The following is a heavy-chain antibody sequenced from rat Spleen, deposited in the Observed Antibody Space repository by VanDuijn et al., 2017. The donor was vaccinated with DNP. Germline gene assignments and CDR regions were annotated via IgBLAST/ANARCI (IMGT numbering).Heavy chain of an antibody. D-gene: IGHD1-6*01. Sequence: QVQLQQSGAELAKPGSSVKISCKASGYTFTSYYISWIKQTTGQGLEYIGYINTGSGGTYYNEKIKGKATLTLDKPSSTAFMQLSSLTPDDSAVYYCTRGVYYGSSWAFDYWGHGVMVTVSS. CDR2: INTGSGGT. CDR3: TRGVYYGSSWAFDY. J-gene: IGHJ2*01. V-gene: IGHV1-43*01. CDR1: GYTFTSYY.